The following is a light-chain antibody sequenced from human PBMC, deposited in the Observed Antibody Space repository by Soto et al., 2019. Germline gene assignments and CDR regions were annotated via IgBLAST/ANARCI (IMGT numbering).Light chain of an antibody. J-gene: IGKJ4*01. V-gene: IGKV3D-15*01. CDR3: QQYNDWPLT. CDR2: GAS. CDR1: QSVTFS. Sequence: EKVMTQSPATLSVSPGERATLSCRASQSVTFSLAWYQQKPGQAPRLLIYGASTRATGIPARFSGSGSGTEFTLTISSLQSADFAIYYCQQYNDWPLTFGGGTRVEIK.